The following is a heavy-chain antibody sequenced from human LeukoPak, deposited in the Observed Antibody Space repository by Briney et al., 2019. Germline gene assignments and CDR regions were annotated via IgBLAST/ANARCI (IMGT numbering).Heavy chain of an antibody. CDR1: GFTFSNYW. V-gene: IGHV3-74*01. J-gene: IGHJ5*02. Sequence: PGGSLRLFCAASGFTFSNYWMHWVRQAPGKGLVWVSRINSDGINTSYADSVKGRFTISRDNAKNTLNLQMNSLRAEDTAVYCCARDLGQYYDTSDNWFDPWGQGTLVTVSS. CDR2: INSDGINT. D-gene: IGHD3-22*01. CDR3: ARDLGQYYDTSDNWFDP.